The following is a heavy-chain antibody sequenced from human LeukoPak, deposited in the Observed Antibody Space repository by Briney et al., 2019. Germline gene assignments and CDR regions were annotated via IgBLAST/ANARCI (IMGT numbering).Heavy chain of an antibody. Sequence: SVKVSCKASGGTFSSYAISWARQAPGQGLEWMGGIIPIFGTANYAQKFQGRVTITTDESTTTAYTELSSLRSEDTAVYYCARAPPDDAFDIWGQGTMVTVSS. V-gene: IGHV1-69*05. CDR2: IIPIFGTA. CDR3: ARAPPDDAFDI. CDR1: GGTFSSYA. J-gene: IGHJ3*02.